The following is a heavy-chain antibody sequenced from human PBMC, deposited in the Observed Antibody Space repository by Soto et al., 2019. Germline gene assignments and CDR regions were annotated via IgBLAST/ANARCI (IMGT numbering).Heavy chain of an antibody. J-gene: IGHJ6*02. V-gene: IGHV1-69*13. CDR1: GGTFTRYA. D-gene: IGHD1-1*01. Sequence: SVKVSCEASGGTFTRYAFSWVRQAPVQGLEWIGGIIPFLGTPNYAQRFQGRVTVTADESTRTVYMELSSLRSEETAVYYCATLEGRGLPARQTSYFYYAMDVWGQGTTVTVSS. CDR2: IIPFLGTP. CDR3: ATLEGRGLPARQTSYFYYAMDV.